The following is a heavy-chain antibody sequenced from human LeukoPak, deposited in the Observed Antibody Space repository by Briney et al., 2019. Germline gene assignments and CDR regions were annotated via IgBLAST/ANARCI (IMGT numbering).Heavy chain of an antibody. CDR2: INPSGGST. CDR1: GYTFTSYY. Sequence: RASVTVSSKASGYTFTSYYMHWVRQAPGQGLEWMGIINPSGGSTSCAQKFQGRVTMTRDTSTSTVYMELSSLRSEDTAVYYCARTLMATIIFDYWGQGTLVTVSS. V-gene: IGHV1-46*01. J-gene: IGHJ4*02. D-gene: IGHD5-24*01. CDR3: ARTLMATIIFDY.